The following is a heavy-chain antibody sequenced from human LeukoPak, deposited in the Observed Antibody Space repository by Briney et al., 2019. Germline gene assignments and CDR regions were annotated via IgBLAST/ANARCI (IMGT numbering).Heavy chain of an antibody. CDR1: GFTFSGYA. D-gene: IGHD1-1*01. V-gene: IGHV3-23*01. Sequence: GGSLRLSCAASGFTFSGYAMSWVRQAPGKGLEWVSVISGSGISTYNADSVKGRFTISRDNAKNTLYLQMNSLRADDTAVYYCARENWYLDSWGQGTLVTVSS. CDR3: ARENWYLDS. CDR2: ISGSGIST. J-gene: IGHJ4*02.